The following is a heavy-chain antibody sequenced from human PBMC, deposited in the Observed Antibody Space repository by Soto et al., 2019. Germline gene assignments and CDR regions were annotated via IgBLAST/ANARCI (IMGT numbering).Heavy chain of an antibody. Sequence: PSETLSLTCTVSGGSIGRGRYYWGLIRQPPGKGLEWIGSIYYSGSTYYNPSLKSRVTISVDTSKNQFSLKLSSVTAADTAVYYCACIFSGGYGYGFYYYGMDVWGQGTTFTVS. CDR1: GGSIGRGRYY. CDR3: ACIFSGGYGYGFYYYGMDV. J-gene: IGHJ6*02. D-gene: IGHD5-18*01. V-gene: IGHV4-39*01. CDR2: IYYSGST.